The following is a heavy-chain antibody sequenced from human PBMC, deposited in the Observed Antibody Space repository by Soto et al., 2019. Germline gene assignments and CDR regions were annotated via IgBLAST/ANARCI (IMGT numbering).Heavy chain of an antibody. J-gene: IGHJ4*02. CDR2: ISYDGRNE. CDR1: GFTFSAFA. CDR3: AKGVVREPAYFDD. Sequence: GGSLRLSCAVSGFTFSAFAMYWVRQAPGKGLEWVALISYDGRNEDYAESVRGRFTISRDNSKNTLYLDMNSLSAEDSAVYFCAKGVVREPAYFDDWGQGTLVTVSS. V-gene: IGHV3-30*18. D-gene: IGHD3-10*01.